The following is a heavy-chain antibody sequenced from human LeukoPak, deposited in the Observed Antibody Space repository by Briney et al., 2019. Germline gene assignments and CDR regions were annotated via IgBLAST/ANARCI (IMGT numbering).Heavy chain of an antibody. CDR1: GGSFSGYY. CDR2: INHSGST. CDR3: ARGGGNELRYFDWSYARTIYYFDY. J-gene: IGHJ4*02. Sequence: SSETLSLTCAVYGGSFSGYYWSWIRQPPGKGLEWIGEINHSGSTNYNPSPKSRVTISVDTSKNQFSLKLSSVTAADTAVYYCARGGGNELRYFDWSYARTIYYFDYWGQGTLVTVSS. V-gene: IGHV4-34*01. D-gene: IGHD3-9*01.